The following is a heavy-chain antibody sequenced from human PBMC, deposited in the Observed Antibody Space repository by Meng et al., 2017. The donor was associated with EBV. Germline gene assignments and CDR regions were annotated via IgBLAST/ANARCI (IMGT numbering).Heavy chain of an antibody. J-gene: IGHJ4*02. V-gene: IGHV7-4-1*02. CDR3: ARGVEENGSHYPFDS. CDR1: GYAFRNYA. Sequence: QGQLVHAGSSVKRPGASVKVYCKASGYAFRNYAINWRRQVPGQGLEWMGWINTYSGKATFAQGFTGRFVFSLDTPVTTAHLQISGLKTEDSAVYYCARGVEENGSHYPFDSWGQGTLVTVSS. D-gene: IGHD1-1*01. CDR2: INTYSGKA.